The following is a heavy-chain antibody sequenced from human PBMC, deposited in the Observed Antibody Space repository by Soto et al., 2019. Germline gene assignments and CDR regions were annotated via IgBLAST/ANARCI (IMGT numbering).Heavy chain of an antibody. D-gene: IGHD1-26*01. CDR3: PRGALGPGAYYYGMDV. J-gene: IGHJ6*02. CDR1: GFTFSNYD. Sequence: GGSLRLSCAASGFTFSNYDMHWVRQAPGEGLEWVWAIGAASDTYYPVSVQGRFTVSRDNAKWSLYLQMNSLRPGDTAVYDCPRGALGPGAYYYGMDVRGQEPTV. V-gene: IGHV3-13*01. CDR2: IGAASDT.